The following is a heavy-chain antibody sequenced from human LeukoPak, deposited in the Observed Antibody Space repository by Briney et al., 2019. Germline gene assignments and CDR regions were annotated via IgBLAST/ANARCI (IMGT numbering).Heavy chain of an antibody. D-gene: IGHD5-12*01. CDR2: VSGSGGST. CDR3: AKDLDIVATITGN. V-gene: IGHV3-23*01. J-gene: IGHJ4*02. Sequence: GGSLRLSCAASGFTFSSYAMSWVRQAPGKGLECVSGVSGSGGSTYYADSVKGRFTISRDNSKNTLYLQMNSLRAEDTAVYYCAKDLDIVATITGNWGQGTLVTVSS. CDR1: GFTFSSYA.